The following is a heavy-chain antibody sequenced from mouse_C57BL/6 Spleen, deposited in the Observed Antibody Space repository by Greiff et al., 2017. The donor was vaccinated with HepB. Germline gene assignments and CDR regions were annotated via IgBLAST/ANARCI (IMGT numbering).Heavy chain of an antibody. CDR1: GYTFTSYG. Sequence: QVQLKESGAELARPGASVKLSCKASGYTFTSYGISWVKQRTGQGLEWIGEIYPRSGNTYYNEKFKGKATLTADKSSSTAYMELRSLTSEDSAVYFCAREYYYGSSYGYWGQGTTLTVSS. D-gene: IGHD1-1*01. CDR3: AREYYYGSSYGY. V-gene: IGHV1-81*01. J-gene: IGHJ2*01. CDR2: IYPRSGNT.